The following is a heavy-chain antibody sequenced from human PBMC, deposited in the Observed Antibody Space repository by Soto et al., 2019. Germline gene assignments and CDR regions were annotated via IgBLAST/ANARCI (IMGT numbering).Heavy chain of an antibody. CDR2: INHSGST. V-gene: IGHV4-34*01. D-gene: IGHD6-13*01. CDR1: GGSFSGYY. J-gene: IGHJ6*02. CDR3: ARGTGIAAAGGPYYHYGMDV. Sequence: ETLSLTCAVYGGSFSGYYWSWIRQPPGKGLEWIGEINHSGSTNYNPSLKSRVTISVDTSKNQFSLKLSSVTAADTAVYYCARGTGIAAAGGPYYHYGMDVWGQGTTVTVSS.